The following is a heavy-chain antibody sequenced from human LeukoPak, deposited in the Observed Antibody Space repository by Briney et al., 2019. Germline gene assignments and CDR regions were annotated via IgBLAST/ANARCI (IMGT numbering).Heavy chain of an antibody. CDR1: GFTFSSYW. Sequence: GGSLLLSCAASGFTFSSYWMHWVRQAPGKGLVWVSRINGDDSSATYADSVKGRFTISRDNAKNTLYLQMNSLRAEDTAVYYCATTDCSGGSCYLLDFWGQGTLVTVSS. CDR2: INGDDSSA. J-gene: IGHJ4*02. CDR3: ATTDCSGGSCYLLDF. D-gene: IGHD2-15*01. V-gene: IGHV3-74*01.